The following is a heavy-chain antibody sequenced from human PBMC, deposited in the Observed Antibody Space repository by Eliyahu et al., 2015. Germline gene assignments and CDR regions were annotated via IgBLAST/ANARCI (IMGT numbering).Heavy chain of an antibody. CDR3: AREVYSNYERGWFDP. Sequence: GKGLEWVAVISYDGSNKYYADSVKGRFTISRDNSKNTLYLQMNSLRAEDTAVYYCAREVYSNYERGWFDPWGQGTLVTVSS. V-gene: IGHV3-30-3*01. CDR2: ISYDGSNK. J-gene: IGHJ5*02. D-gene: IGHD4-11*01.